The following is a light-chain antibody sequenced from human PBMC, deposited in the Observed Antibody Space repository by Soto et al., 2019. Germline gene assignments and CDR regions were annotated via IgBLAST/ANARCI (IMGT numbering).Light chain of an antibody. CDR1: QSVSSN. Sequence: EIVMTQSPATLSVSPGERATLSCRASQSVSSNLAWYQQKPGQAPRLLIYGASTRAARFPATFSGSGSGTEFTLTISSLQSEDFAVYYCQQYYKWPFTFGPGTTVDIK. CDR2: GAS. CDR3: QQYYKWPFT. J-gene: IGKJ3*01. V-gene: IGKV3-15*01.